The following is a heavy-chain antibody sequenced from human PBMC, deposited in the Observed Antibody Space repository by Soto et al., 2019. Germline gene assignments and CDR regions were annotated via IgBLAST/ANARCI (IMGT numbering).Heavy chain of an antibody. CDR1: GFTFSSYA. CDR2: ISGSGGST. V-gene: IGHV3-23*01. J-gene: IGHJ3*02. D-gene: IGHD2-15*01. CDR3: AKDIGCSGGSCYSGAFDI. Sequence: GGSLRLSCAASGFTFSSYAMSWVRQAPGKGLEWVSAISGSGGSTYYADSVKGRFTISRDNSKNTLYLQMNSLRAEDTAVYYCAKDIGCSGGSCYSGAFDIWGQGTMVTVSS.